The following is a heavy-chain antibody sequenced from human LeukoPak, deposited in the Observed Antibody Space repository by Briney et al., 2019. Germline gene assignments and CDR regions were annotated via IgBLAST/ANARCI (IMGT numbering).Heavy chain of an antibody. Sequence: GGSLRLSCAASGFTVSSNYMSWVRQAPGKGLEWVSVIYSGGSTYYADSVKGRFTISRDNSKNTLYLQMNSLRAEDTAVYYCARDQGGYYYDSSGWYFDYWGQGTLVTVSS. CDR2: IYSGGST. D-gene: IGHD3-22*01. J-gene: IGHJ4*02. CDR3: ARDQGGYYYDSSGWYFDY. CDR1: GFTVSSNY. V-gene: IGHV3-53*01.